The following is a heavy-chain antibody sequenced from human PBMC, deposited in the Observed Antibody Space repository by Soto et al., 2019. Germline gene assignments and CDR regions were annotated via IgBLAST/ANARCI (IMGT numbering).Heavy chain of an antibody. V-gene: IGHV1-8*01. CDR3: AREGLYGSIRVNSFDI. D-gene: IGHD1-1*01. CDR2: MNPNSANT. Sequence: QVQLVQSGAEVKRSGASVRISCKASGYTFNRHDINWVRQATGQGPEWIGWMNPNSANTGYAQKFQGRVTMNRDSSITTAYMDLSSLTSDVTAIYYCAREGLYGSIRVNSFDIWGQGTMVSVSS. J-gene: IGHJ3*02. CDR1: GYTFNRHD.